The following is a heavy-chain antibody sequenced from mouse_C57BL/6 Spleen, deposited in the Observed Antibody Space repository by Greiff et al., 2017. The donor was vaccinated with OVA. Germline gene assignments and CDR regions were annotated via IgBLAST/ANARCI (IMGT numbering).Heavy chain of an antibody. Sequence: QVHVKQSGAELVRPGASVTLSCKASGYTFTDYEMHWVKQTPVHGLEWIGAIDPETGGTAYNQKFKGKAILTADKSSSTAYMELRSLTSEDSAVYYCTRCDYGSSYWFGYWGQGTLVTVSA. CDR1: GYTFTDYE. V-gene: IGHV1-15*01. CDR3: TRCDYGSSYWFGY. D-gene: IGHD1-1*01. CDR2: IDPETGGT. J-gene: IGHJ3*01.